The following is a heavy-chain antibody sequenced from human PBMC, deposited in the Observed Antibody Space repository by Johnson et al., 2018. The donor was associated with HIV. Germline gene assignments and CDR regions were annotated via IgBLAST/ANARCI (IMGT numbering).Heavy chain of an antibody. Sequence: QVQLVESGGGLVKPGGSLRLSCAASGFSFSDYYMTWIRQAPGKGLEWVSYISSSGGTKYYADSQKGRFTISRDNAKNSLYLQMNSLRVEDTAVYYCARDGGRGDFDIWGQGTRVSVSS. J-gene: IGHJ3*02. D-gene: IGHD3-16*01. CDR3: ARDGGRGDFDI. CDR1: GFSFSDYY. CDR2: ISSSGGTK. V-gene: IGHV3-11*04.